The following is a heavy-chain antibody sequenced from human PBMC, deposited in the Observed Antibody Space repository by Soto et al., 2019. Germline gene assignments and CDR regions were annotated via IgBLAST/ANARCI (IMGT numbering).Heavy chain of an antibody. CDR1: GGSISSYY. CDR3: ARGDYYDRSGPFSDAFDI. Sequence: SETLSLTCTVSGGSISSYYWSWIRQPPGKGLEWIGYIYYSGSTYYNPSLKSRVTISVDTSKNQFSLKLSSVTAADTAVYYCARGDYYDRSGPFSDAFDIWGRGTMVTVSS. D-gene: IGHD3-22*01. V-gene: IGHV4-59*12. CDR2: IYYSGST. J-gene: IGHJ3*02.